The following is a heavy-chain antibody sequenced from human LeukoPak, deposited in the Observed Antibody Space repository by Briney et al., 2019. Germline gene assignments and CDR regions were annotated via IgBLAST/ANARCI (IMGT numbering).Heavy chain of an antibody. V-gene: IGHV4-4*02. CDR2: IYFSGST. D-gene: IGHD3-22*01. J-gene: IGHJ4*02. Sequence: PSETLSLTCAVSGGSISSSNWWTWVRQPPGKGLEWIGEIYFSGSTNYSPSLKSRVTISVDKSKNQFSLKLSSVTAADTAVYYCVRATFYYDGSGYRTFDNWGQGTLVTVSS. CDR1: GGSISSSNW. CDR3: VRATFYYDGSGYRTFDN.